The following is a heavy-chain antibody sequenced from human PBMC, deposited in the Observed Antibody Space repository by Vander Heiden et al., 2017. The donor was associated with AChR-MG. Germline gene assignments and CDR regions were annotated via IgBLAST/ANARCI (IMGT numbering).Heavy chain of an antibody. Sequence: QVQLVESGGGVVQPGRSLRLSCAASGLPLSSYGMHWVRQAPGKGLEWVAVISYDGSNKYYADSVKGRFAISRDNSKNTLYLQMNSLRAEDTAVYYCAKEGQYYDFHYYMDVWGKGTTVTVSS. CDR1: GLPLSSYG. D-gene: IGHD3-3*01. J-gene: IGHJ6*03. V-gene: IGHV3-30*18. CDR2: ISYDGSNK. CDR3: AKEGQYYDFHYYMDV.